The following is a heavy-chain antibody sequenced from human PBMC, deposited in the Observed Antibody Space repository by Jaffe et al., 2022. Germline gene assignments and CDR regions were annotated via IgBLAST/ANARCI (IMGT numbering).Heavy chain of an antibody. Sequence: QVQLQESGPGLVKPSQTLSLTCTVSGGSISSGSYYWSWIRQPAGKGLEWIGRIYTSGSTNYNPSLKSRVTISVDTSKNQFSLKLSSVTAADTAVYYCASTYYYDSSGYYYVERGYFDLWGRGTLVTVSS. J-gene: IGHJ2*01. CDR1: GGSISSGSYY. CDR3: ASTYYYDSSGYYYVERGYFDL. CDR2: IYTSGST. D-gene: IGHD3-22*01. V-gene: IGHV4-61*02.